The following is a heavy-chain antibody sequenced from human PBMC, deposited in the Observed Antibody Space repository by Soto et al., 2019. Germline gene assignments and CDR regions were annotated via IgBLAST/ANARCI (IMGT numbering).Heavy chain of an antibody. CDR2: IYYSGST. CDR1: GGSISSYY. CDR3: ARTQGSGPNWYFDL. V-gene: IGHV4-59*08. J-gene: IGHJ2*01. Sequence: PSETLSLTCTVSGGSISSYYWSWIRQPPGKGLEWIGYIYYSGSTNYNPSLKSRVTISVDTSKNQFSLKLSSVTAADTAVYYCARTQGSGPNWYFDLWGRGTLVTGSS.